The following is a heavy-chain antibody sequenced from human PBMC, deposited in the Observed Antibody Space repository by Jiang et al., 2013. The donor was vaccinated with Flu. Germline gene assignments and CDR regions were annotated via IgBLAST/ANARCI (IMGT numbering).Heavy chain of an antibody. D-gene: IGHD6-19*01. J-gene: IGHJ4*02. CDR3: ARHAKFVSGWYPLGN. V-gene: IGHV5-51*01. Sequence: VQLVESGAEVKKPGESLKISCKGSGYNFGSFWIGWVRQTPGKGLEWMGIIYPGDSDTRYNPSFQGQVTISADQSISTAYLQWSSLKASDSAMYYCARHAKFVSGWYPLGNWGQGTLVIVSS. CDR2: IYPGDSDT. CDR1: GYNFGSFW.